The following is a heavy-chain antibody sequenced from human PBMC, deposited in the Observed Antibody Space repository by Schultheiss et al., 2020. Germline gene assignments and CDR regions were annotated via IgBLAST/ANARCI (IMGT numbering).Heavy chain of an antibody. V-gene: IGHV3-30*18. CDR3: AKDFQEGIAALDY. CDR2: ISYDGSNK. J-gene: IGHJ4*02. CDR1: GFMFSKYW. Sequence: GGSLRLSCAASGFMFSKYWMTWVRQAPGKGLEWVAVISYDGSNKYYADSVKGRFTISRDNSKNTLYLQMNSLRAEDTALYYCAKDFQEGIAALDYWGQGTLVTVAS. D-gene: IGHD6-13*01.